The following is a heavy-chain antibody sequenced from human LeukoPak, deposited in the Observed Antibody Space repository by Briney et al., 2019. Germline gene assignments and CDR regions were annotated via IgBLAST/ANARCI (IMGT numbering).Heavy chain of an antibody. D-gene: IGHD2/OR15-2a*01. V-gene: IGHV4-59*01. CDR2: IYYSGNT. CDR1: GGSITSDH. J-gene: IGHJ3*02. Sequence: SETLSLTCTVSGGSITSDHWNWIRQPPGKGLEWIGCIYYSGNTYYNPSPKSRVTISVDMSKNQFFLRLTSVTAADTAVYYCARKNDFDIWGQGTLVTVSS. CDR3: ARKNDFDI.